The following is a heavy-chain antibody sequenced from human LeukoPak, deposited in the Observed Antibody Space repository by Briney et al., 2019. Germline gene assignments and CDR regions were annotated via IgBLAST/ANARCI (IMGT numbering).Heavy chain of an antibody. CDR2: ISSSGGSI. J-gene: IGHJ5*02. Sequence: GGSPRLSCAASGFTLRSYTMNWVRQAPGKGLEWGSYISSSGGSIYSADSVTGRFTISRDNAENSLYLQMNSLRAEDTAMYYCAREAILGSGSFSPHWFDPWGQGTLVTVSS. CDR3: AREAILGSGSFSPHWFDP. D-gene: IGHD3-10*01. CDR1: GFTLRSYT. V-gene: IGHV3-48*04.